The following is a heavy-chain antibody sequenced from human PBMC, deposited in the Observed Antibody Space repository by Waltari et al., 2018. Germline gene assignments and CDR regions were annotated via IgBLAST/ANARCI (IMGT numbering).Heavy chain of an antibody. CDR3: AKVEGGIVTRYYALDI. Sequence: EVQLLESGGGLVQPGGSLRLSCAASGFTFGNSALSWVRQAPGKGGERISGISGSSSSTYYADSGKGRFTISRDNSKNTLYLQMNSLRVEDTAVYFCAKVEGGIVTRYYALDIWGQGTMVTVSS. V-gene: IGHV3-23*01. CDR2: ISGSSSST. J-gene: IGHJ3*02. CDR1: GFTFGNSA. D-gene: IGHD3-16*02.